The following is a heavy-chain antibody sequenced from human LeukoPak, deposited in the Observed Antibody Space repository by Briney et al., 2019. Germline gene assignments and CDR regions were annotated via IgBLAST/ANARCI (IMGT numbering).Heavy chain of an antibody. J-gene: IGHJ4*02. CDR1: GFTFSSYS. V-gene: IGHV3-21*01. CDR3: AKANPTPSLTSYYNSSENY. D-gene: IGHD3-22*01. Sequence: GGSLRLSCAASGFTFSSYSMYWVRQAPGRGLEWVSSISTSSNYIYYADSVKGRFTISRDNAKNSLYLQMNSLRAEDTAVYYCAKANPTPSLTSYYNSSENYWGQGTLVTVSS. CDR2: ISTSSNYI.